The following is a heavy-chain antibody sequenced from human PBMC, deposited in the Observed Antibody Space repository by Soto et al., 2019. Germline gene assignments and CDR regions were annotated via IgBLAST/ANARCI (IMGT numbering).Heavy chain of an antibody. CDR1: GFTFRSYD. V-gene: IGHV3-23*01. D-gene: IGHD6-19*01. Sequence: GESLKISCAASGFTFRSYDMSWVRRAPGKGLEWVSGISGSGGSTSYADSVKGRFTISRDNSKNTLYLQVTSLTAEDTAVYYCAKRGSSAWYYFDYWGQGTLVTVSS. J-gene: IGHJ4*02. CDR3: AKRGSSAWYYFDY. CDR2: ISGSGGST.